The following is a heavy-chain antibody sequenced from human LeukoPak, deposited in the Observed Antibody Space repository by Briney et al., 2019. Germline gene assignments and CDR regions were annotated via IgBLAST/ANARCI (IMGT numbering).Heavy chain of an antibody. CDR3: ARANGYSSGWYNFDY. D-gene: IGHD6-19*01. J-gene: IGHJ4*02. Sequence: ASVKVSCKASGYTFTSYYMHWVRQAPGQGLEWMGIINPIGGSTSYAQKFQGRVTMTRDTSTSTVYMELSSLRPEDTAVYYCARANGYSSGWYNFDYWGQGTLVTVSS. CDR1: GYTFTSYY. CDR2: INPIGGST. V-gene: IGHV1-46*01.